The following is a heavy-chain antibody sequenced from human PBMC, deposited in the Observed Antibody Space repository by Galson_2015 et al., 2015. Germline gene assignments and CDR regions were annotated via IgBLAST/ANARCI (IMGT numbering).Heavy chain of an antibody. J-gene: IGHJ4*02. CDR1: GFTFTNYA. D-gene: IGHD3-10*01. CDR3: ARDPYYGSGTYYTFSYFDY. CDR2: ISYDGSDK. Sequence: SLRLSCAASGFTFTNYAMHWARQAPGKGLEWVAVISYDGSDKYYADSVKGRFTISRDNSKNTLYLQMNSLRAEDTAVYYCARDPYYGSGTYYTFSYFDYWGQGTLVTVSS. V-gene: IGHV3-30*04.